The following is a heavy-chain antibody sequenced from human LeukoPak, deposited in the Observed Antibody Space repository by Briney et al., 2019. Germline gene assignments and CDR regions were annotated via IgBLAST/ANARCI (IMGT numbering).Heavy chain of an antibody. CDR1: GGSISSGSYY. CDR2: IYTSGST. CDR3: ARVPAYYYGSGSYVWFDP. J-gene: IGHJ5*02. Sequence: PSETLSLTCTDPGGSISSGSYYWSWIRQPAGKGLEWIGRIYTSGSTNYNPSFKSRVTISVDTSKNQFSLKLSSVTAADTAVYYCARVPAYYYGSGSYVWFDPWGQGTLVTVSS. D-gene: IGHD3-10*01. V-gene: IGHV4-61*02.